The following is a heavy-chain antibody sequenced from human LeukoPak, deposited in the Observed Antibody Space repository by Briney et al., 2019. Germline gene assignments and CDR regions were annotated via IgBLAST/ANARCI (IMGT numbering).Heavy chain of an antibody. Sequence: GASVKVSCKASGYTFTDYYLHWVRQAPGQGLEWVGWINPNNGGSNYTQKFQGRVTMTRDTSISTAYMELTRLRSDDTAIYYRARHERDYFYYYMDVWGKGTTVTVSS. CDR2: INPNNGGS. CDR3: ARHERDYFYYYMDV. D-gene: IGHD1-1*01. V-gene: IGHV1-2*02. CDR1: GYTFTDYY. J-gene: IGHJ6*03.